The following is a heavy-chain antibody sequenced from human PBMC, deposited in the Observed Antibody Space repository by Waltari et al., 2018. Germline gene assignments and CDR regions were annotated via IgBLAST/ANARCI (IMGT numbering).Heavy chain of an antibody. Sequence: EVQLVQSGAEVKKPGESLKISCKGSGYSFPKYWIGGVRQMPGKGLEWMGMIYPSDPDTRYSPSFQGQVTISADKSISTAYLQWSSLKASDTAMYYCARRAGLAGTRYFDYWGQGNMVTVSS. V-gene: IGHV5-51*03. J-gene: IGHJ4*02. CDR2: IYPSDPDT. D-gene: IGHD6-19*01. CDR1: GYSFPKYW. CDR3: ARRAGLAGTRYFDY.